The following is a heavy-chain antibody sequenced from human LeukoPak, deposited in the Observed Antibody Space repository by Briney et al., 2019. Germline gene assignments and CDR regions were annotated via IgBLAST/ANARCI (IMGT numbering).Heavy chain of an antibody. CDR1: GFTFSSYA. CDR2: ISGSGGST. J-gene: IGHJ5*02. V-gene: IGHV3-23*01. D-gene: IGHD2-2*01. CDR3: AKDLPPFIVVVPAAMEGWFDP. Sequence: GGSLRLPCAASGFTFSSYAMSWVRRAPGKGLEWVSAISGSGGSTYYADSVKGRFTISRDNSKNTLYLQMNSLRAEDTAVYYCAKDLPPFIVVVPAAMEGWFDPWGQGTLVTVSS.